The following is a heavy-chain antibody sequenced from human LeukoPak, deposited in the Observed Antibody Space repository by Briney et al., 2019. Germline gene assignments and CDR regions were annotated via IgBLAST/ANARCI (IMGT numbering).Heavy chain of an antibody. CDR3: ARNGDFALDY. J-gene: IGHJ4*02. V-gene: IGHV4-4*02. CDR2: IIHSGST. CDR1: GGSISSGYW. Sequence: SETLSLTCAVSGGSISSGYWWGWVRQPPGQGLEWIGEIIHSGSTNYNPSLESRVTISVDKSKNQFSLKLTSVTAADTAVYYCARNGDFALDYWGQGTLVTVSS. D-gene: IGHD2-21*02.